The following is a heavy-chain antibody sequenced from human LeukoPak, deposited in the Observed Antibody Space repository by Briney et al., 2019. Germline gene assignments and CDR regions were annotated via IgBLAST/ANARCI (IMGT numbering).Heavy chain of an antibody. V-gene: IGHV1-18*01. Sequence: ASVKVSCKASGYTFTSYGISWVRQAPGQGLEWMGWISAYNGNTNYAQKLQGRVTMTTDTSTSTAYMELRSLRSEDTAVYYCARGRRDIAAAGTGAYYFDYWGQGTLVTVSS. CDR3: ARGRRDIAAAGTGAYYFDY. J-gene: IGHJ4*02. CDR1: GYTFTSYG. CDR2: ISAYNGNT. D-gene: IGHD6-13*01.